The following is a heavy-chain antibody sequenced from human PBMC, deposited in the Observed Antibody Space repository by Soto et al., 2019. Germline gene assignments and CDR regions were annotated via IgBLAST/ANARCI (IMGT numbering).Heavy chain of an antibody. Sequence: ASVKVSCKASGVTFSSYAISWVRQAPGQGLEWMGGIIPIFGTASYAQKFQGRVTITADESTSTAYMELSSLRSEDTAVYYCARVQAGATDYYYYGMDVWGQGTTVTVSS. CDR2: IIPIFGTA. CDR1: GVTFSSYA. J-gene: IGHJ6*02. V-gene: IGHV1-69*13. D-gene: IGHD6-13*01. CDR3: ARVQAGATDYYYYGMDV.